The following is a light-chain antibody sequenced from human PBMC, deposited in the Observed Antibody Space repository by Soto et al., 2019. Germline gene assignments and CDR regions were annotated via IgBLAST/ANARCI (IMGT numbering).Light chain of an antibody. CDR2: DVS. CDR1: SSDIGGYNS. Sequence: QSALTQSPSASGSPGQSVTISCTGTSSDIGGYNSVSWYQQHPGKAPKVMIYDVSKRPSGVPDRFSGSKSGNTASLTVSARQAEDEADYYCSSYTDRNNLVFGTGTKLTVL. J-gene: IGLJ1*01. V-gene: IGLV2-8*01. CDR3: SSYTDRNNLV.